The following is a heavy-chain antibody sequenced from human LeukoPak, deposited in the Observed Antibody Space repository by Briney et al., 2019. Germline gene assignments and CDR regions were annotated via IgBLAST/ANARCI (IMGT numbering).Heavy chain of an antibody. CDR1: GVSISSSSYY. CDR2: IYYSGST. V-gene: IGHV4-39*07. D-gene: IGHD6-6*01. Sequence: PSETLSLTCTVSGVSISSSSYYWGWLRQPPGKGLEWFGSIYYSGSTYYNPSLKSRVTISVDTSKNQFSLKLSSVTAADTAVYYCARAQVGLYSSSSGTYRHDNWFDPWGQGTLVTVSS. J-gene: IGHJ5*02. CDR3: ARAQVGLYSSSSGTYRHDNWFDP.